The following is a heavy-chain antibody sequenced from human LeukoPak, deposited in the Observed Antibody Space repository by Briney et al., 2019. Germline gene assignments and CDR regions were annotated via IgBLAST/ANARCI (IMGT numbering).Heavy chain of an antibody. Sequence: SETLSLTYTVSGGSIRSSSYYWGWVRQPPGKGLEWIGSIYNSGSTCYNPSLKIRVSISLYKPKNNIPLTLRSVTAADTAVYYWVRGLDDSSGDLPEFVQHWGQGTLVTVSS. V-gene: IGHV4-39*02. CDR2: IYNSGST. CDR3: VRGLDDSSGDLPEFVQH. J-gene: IGHJ1*01. CDR1: GGSIRSSSYY. D-gene: IGHD3-22*01.